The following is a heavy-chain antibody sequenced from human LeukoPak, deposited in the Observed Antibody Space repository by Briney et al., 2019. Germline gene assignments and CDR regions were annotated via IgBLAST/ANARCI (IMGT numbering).Heavy chain of an antibody. Sequence: GGSLRLSCAASGFTFSSYEMNWVRQAPGKGLEWVSYISSSGSTIYYADSVKGRFTISRDNAKNSLYLQMNSLRAEDTAVYYCARDPIVAAGWFDPWGQGTLVTVSS. J-gene: IGHJ5*02. CDR1: GFTFSSYE. CDR3: ARDPIVAAGWFDP. D-gene: IGHD6-13*01. V-gene: IGHV3-48*03. CDR2: ISSSGSTI.